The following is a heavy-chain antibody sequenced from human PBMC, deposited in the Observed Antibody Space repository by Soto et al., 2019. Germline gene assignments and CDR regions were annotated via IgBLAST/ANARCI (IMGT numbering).Heavy chain of an antibody. CDR2: IDWDDDK. D-gene: IGHD6-19*01. J-gene: IGHJ4*02. V-gene: IGHV2-70*11. CDR3: ARIAPYSSGRRYFDY. Sequence: SGPTLVNPTQTLTLTRTFSGFSLSTSGMCVTWIRQPPGKALEWLARIDWDDDKYYSTSLKTRLTISKDTSKNQVVLTMTNMDPVDTATYYCARIAPYSSGRRYFDYWGQGTLVTVSS. CDR1: GFSLSTSGMC.